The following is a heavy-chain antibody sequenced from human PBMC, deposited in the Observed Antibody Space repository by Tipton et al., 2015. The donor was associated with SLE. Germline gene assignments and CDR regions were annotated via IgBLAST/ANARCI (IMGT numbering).Heavy chain of an antibody. Sequence: SLRLSCIVSGFTFSNNWMAWVRQAPGKGLEWVAHIREDGSEKFHVDSVRGRFAISRDNAKNSLYLHMNSLRAEDTAVYYCTRARSRGGEYYFDYWGQGTLVTVSS. CDR2: IREDGSEK. V-gene: IGHV3-7*01. CDR3: TRARSRGGEYYFDY. J-gene: IGHJ4*02. CDR1: GFTFSNNW. D-gene: IGHD3-10*01.